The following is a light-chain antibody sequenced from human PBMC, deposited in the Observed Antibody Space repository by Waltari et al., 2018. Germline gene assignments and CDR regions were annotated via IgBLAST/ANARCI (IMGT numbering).Light chain of an antibody. V-gene: IGKV3D-15*01. CDR1: QSVSSN. J-gene: IGKJ2*01. CDR3: QQYYDIPYT. CDR2: GAS. Sequence: EIVMTQSPATLSVSPGERATLSCRASQSVSSNLAWYQQKPGQAPRLLIYGASSRATGIPERFSGSGSGAEFTLTISSLQSEDFAVYYCQQYYDIPYTFGRGTKLEIQ.